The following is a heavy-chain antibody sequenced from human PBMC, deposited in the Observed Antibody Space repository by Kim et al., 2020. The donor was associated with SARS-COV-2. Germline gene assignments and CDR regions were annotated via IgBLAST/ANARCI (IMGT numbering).Heavy chain of an antibody. J-gene: IGHJ4*02. Sequence: YTPARKSRGTISGDTAKNQFSLKLSSVTAAGTAVYYGAGGIRAAGGYFDYWGQGTLVTVSS. CDR3: AGGIRAAGGYFDY. D-gene: IGHD6-13*01. V-gene: IGHV4-59*09.